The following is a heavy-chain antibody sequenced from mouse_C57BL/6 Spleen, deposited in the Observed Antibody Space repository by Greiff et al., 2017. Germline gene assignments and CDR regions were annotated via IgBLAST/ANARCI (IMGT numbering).Heavy chain of an antibody. CDR2: IDPNSGGT. Sequence: VQLQQPGAELVKPGASVKLSCKASGYTFTSYWMHWVKQRPGRGLEWIGRIDPNSGGTKYNEKFKSQATLTVDKPSSTAYMQLSSLTSEDSAVHYCERGDYYGGSPWFAYWGQGTLVTVSA. V-gene: IGHV1-72*01. CDR3: ERGDYYGGSPWFAY. CDR1: GYTFTSYW. J-gene: IGHJ3*01. D-gene: IGHD1-1*01.